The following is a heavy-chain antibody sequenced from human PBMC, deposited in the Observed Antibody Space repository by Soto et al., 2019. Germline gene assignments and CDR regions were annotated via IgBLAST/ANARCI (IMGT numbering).Heavy chain of an antibody. CDR2: INLDGSEK. Sequence: EIQLMQSGGGLARPGGSLRLSCAASGFSFSGYWMSWVRQAPGKGPEWVANINLDGSEKYYVDAVKGRFTISRDNAKNSLHLDLRDLRANDTAVYYCARGAMAGNEVPGDWGQGTLVTVSS. D-gene: IGHD1-1*01. V-gene: IGHV3-7*03. CDR1: GFSFSGYW. J-gene: IGHJ1*01. CDR3: ARGAMAGNEVPGD.